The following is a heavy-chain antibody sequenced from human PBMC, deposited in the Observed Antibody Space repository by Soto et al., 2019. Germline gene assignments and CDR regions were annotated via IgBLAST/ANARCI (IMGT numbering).Heavy chain of an antibody. CDR2: ISYDGSHK. CDR1: GFTFSSYG. Sequence: QVQLVESGGGVVQPGRSLRLSCAASGFTFSSYGMHWVRQAPGKGLEWVAVISYDGSHKYYEDSVKGRFTISRDNSKNTLYLQRNSLRAEDTAVYYCAKDREGAAVHPPDYWGQGTLVTVSS. CDR3: AKDREGAAVHPPDY. D-gene: IGHD6-13*01. V-gene: IGHV3-30*18. J-gene: IGHJ4*02.